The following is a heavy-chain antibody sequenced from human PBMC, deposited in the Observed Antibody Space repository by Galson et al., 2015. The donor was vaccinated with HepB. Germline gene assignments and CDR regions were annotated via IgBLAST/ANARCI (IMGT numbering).Heavy chain of an antibody. V-gene: IGHV3-30*18. J-gene: IGHJ4*02. CDR2: ISYDGSNK. CDR1: GLTFSSYA. CDR3: AKVKHKSYSSSAPFDY. D-gene: IGHD6-6*01. Sequence: SLRLSCAASGLTFSSYAMHWVRQAPGKGLEWVAVISYDGSNKYYADSVKGLFTISRDNSKNTLYLQMNSLRAEDTAVYYCAKVKHKSYSSSAPFDYWGQGTLVTVSS.